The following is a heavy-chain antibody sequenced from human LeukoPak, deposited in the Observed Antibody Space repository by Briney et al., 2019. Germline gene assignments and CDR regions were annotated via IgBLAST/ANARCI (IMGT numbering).Heavy chain of an antibody. D-gene: IGHD1-26*01. V-gene: IGHV6-1*01. Sequence: SQTLSLTCAISGDSVSSNSVAWNWITQSPSRGLEWLGRTYYRSKWFSDYAVSVKSRITINPDTSKNQFSLQLNSVTPEDTAVYYCARKVGSYFDYWGQGTLVTVSS. CDR2: TYYRSKWFS. CDR3: ARKVGSYFDY. CDR1: GDSVSSNSVA. J-gene: IGHJ4*02.